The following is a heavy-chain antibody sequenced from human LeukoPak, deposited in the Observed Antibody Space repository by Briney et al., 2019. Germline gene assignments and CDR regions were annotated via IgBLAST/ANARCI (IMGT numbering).Heavy chain of an antibody. Sequence: SVKVSCKASGGTFSSYAISWVRQAPGQGPEWMGRIIPIFGTANYAQKFQGRVAITTDESTSTAYMELSSLRSEDTAVYYCAREDYDFWSGYSVNWFDPWGQGTLVTVSS. CDR2: IIPIFGTA. CDR3: AREDYDFWSGYSVNWFDP. J-gene: IGHJ5*02. V-gene: IGHV1-69*05. D-gene: IGHD3-3*01. CDR1: GGTFSSYA.